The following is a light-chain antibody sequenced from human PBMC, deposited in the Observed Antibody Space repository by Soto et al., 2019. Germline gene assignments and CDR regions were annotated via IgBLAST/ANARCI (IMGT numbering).Light chain of an antibody. J-gene: IGLJ2*01. CDR1: RSNIGSNT. V-gene: IGLV1-44*01. CDR2: TNN. Sequence: QSVLTQPPSASATPGQRVTISCSGSRSNIGSNTANWYQQLPGTAPKVLIYTNNRRPSGVPDRFSGSKSGTSPSLAISGLRSEDEADYYCAAWDDSLNGVVFGGGTKLTVL. CDR3: AAWDDSLNGVV.